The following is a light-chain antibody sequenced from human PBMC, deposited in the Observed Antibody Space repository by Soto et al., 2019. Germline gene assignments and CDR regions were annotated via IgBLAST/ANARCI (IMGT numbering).Light chain of an antibody. CDR1: DSDVGGYDY. CDR3: SSYTSSDTVT. V-gene: IGLV2-14*03. Sequence: HSALTQPASVSGSPGQSITISCTGTDSDVGGYDYVSWYQHHPGKAPKLMIYDVTYRPSGVSNRFSGSKSGNTASLAISGLQAEDEADYYCSSYTSSDTVTFGGGTKLTVL. J-gene: IGLJ2*01. CDR2: DVT.